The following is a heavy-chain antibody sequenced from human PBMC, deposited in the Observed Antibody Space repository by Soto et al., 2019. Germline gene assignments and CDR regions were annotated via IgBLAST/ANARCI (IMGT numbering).Heavy chain of an antibody. Sequence: QVLLVQSGAEVKKPGSSVKISCKASGGSFGNSAINWVRQTPGQGLEWLGGFIPVYSTLNYAQKFQGRVTITADESTGTAYMTLSSLASNDTAVYYCATGVIWIGYFTVDSWGQGTRVTVSS. CDR3: ATGVIWIGYFTVDS. J-gene: IGHJ4*02. D-gene: IGHD3-3*01. CDR2: FIPVYSTL. CDR1: GGSFGNSA. V-gene: IGHV1-69*01.